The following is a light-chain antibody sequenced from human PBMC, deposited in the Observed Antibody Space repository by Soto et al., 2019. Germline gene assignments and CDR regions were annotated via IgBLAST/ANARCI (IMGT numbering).Light chain of an antibody. Sequence: IVLTQSPGTLSLSPGERATLSCRASQSVSSSYLAWYQQKPGQAPRLLIYGASNRATGIPDRFSGSWSGTDFTLTISRLEPEDFAMYYCHQYGISPPVTFGQGTRLEIK. CDR1: QSVSSSY. CDR3: HQYGISPPVT. V-gene: IGKV3-20*01. CDR2: GAS. J-gene: IGKJ5*01.